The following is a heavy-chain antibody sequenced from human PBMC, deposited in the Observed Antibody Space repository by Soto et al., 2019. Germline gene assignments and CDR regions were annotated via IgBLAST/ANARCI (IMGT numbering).Heavy chain of an antibody. CDR3: ARDLGSSWYPEYFQH. CDR2: ISSSSSTI. V-gene: IGHV3-11*04. Sequence: GGSLRLSCAASGFTFSDYYISWIRQAPGKGLEWVSYISSSSSTIYYADSVKGRFTISRDNAKNSLYLQMNSLRAEDTAVYYCARDLGSSWYPEYFQHWGQGTLVTVSS. J-gene: IGHJ1*01. D-gene: IGHD6-13*01. CDR1: GFTFSDYY.